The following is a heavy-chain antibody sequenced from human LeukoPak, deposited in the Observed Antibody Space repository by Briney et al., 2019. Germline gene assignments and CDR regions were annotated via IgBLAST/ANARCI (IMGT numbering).Heavy chain of an antibody. J-gene: IGHJ4*02. CDR3: ARHRHYYDFWSGYYGNYFDY. CDR2: INPKSGGT. Sequence: ASMKVSCKASGYTFTDYYIHWVRQAPGQGLEWMGRINPKSGGTNSAQNFQGRVTMTRDTSNSTAYMELRSLRSDDTAVYYCARHRHYYDFWSGYYGNYFDYWGQGTLVTVSS. D-gene: IGHD3-3*01. CDR1: GYTFTDYY. V-gene: IGHV1-2*06.